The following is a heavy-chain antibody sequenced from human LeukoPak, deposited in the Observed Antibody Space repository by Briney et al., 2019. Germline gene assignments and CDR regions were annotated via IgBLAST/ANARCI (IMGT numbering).Heavy chain of an antibody. V-gene: IGHV4-4*02. J-gene: IGHJ3*02. Sequence: SGTLSLTCAVSGGSISSSNWWSWVRQPPGKGLEWIGEIYHSGSTNYKPSLKSRVTISVDKSKNQFSLKLSSVTAADTAVYYCARPTDPQAGYGGHLGAFDIWGQGTMVTVSS. CDR2: IYHSGST. CDR3: ARPTDPQAGYGGHLGAFDI. CDR1: GGSISSSNW. D-gene: IGHD4-23*01.